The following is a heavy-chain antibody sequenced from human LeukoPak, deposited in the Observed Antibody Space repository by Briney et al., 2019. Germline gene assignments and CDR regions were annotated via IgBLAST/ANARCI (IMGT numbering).Heavy chain of an antibody. D-gene: IGHD1-26*01. V-gene: IGHV4-61*02. CDR3: ARWMVGALDY. J-gene: IGHJ4*02. CDR2: IYTSGST. CDR1: GGSISSGTYY. Sequence: KPSETLALTCTVSGGSISSGTYYWSWIRQPAGKGLEWIGRIYTSGSTNYNPSLKSRVSISVDTSKNQVSLKLSSVTAADTAVYYCARWMVGALDYWGQGTLVTVSS.